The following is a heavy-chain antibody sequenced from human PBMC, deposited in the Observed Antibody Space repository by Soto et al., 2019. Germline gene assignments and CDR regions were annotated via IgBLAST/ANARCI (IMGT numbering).Heavy chain of an antibody. J-gene: IGHJ5*02. V-gene: IGHV5-51*01. D-gene: IGHD3-10*01. Sequence: PGESLKICCQGSGYSFTSYWIGWVRQMPGKGLEWMGIIYPGDSDTRYSPSFQGQVTISADKSISTAYLQWSSLKASDTAMYYCARNGGFGESNNWFDPWGQGTLVTVSS. CDR1: GYSFTSYW. CDR3: ARNGGFGESNNWFDP. CDR2: IYPGDSDT.